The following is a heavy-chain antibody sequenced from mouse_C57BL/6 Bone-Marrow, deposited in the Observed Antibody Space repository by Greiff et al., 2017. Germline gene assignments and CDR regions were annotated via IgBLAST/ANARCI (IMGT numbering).Heavy chain of an antibody. CDR1: GYTFTSYG. Sequence: QVQLKQSGAELARPGASVKLSCKASGYTFTSYGISWVKQRTGQGLEWIGEIYPRSGNTYYNEKFKGKATLTADKSSSTAYMELRSLTSEDSAVYFCARSVRLLAWFAYWGQGTLATVSA. CDR2: IYPRSGNT. J-gene: IGHJ3*01. D-gene: IGHD2-3*01. CDR3: ARSVRLLAWFAY. V-gene: IGHV1-81*01.